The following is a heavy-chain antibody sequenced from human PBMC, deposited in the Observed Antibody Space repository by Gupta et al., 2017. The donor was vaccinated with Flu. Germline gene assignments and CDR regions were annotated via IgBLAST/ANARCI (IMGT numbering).Heavy chain of an antibody. J-gene: IGHJ4*02. CDR1: AGSISSGGYF. D-gene: IGHD4-4*01. CDR3: ARNSNYDLPAEY. CDR2: IYYSGNT. Sequence: QVQLQESGPGLVKPSQTLSLTCTVSAGSISSGGYFWSWIRQHQGKGLEWIGYIYYSGNTYYYPSLKSRVTISVDTSKNQFSLKLNSVTAADTAVYYCARNSNYDLPAEYWGQGTLVTVSS. V-gene: IGHV4-31*03.